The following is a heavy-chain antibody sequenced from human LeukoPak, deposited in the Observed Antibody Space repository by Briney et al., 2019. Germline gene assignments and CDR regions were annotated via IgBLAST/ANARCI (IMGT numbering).Heavy chain of an antibody. J-gene: IGHJ4*02. V-gene: IGHV1-46*02. Sequence: GASVKISCKASGYTFNNYNIHWLRQAPGQGLEWMGIVNPGGHSTNYAQDFQGRLTLTGDTSTSTVYMELSSLRSEDTAVYYCARSGGDFWSGYQNAFDYWGQGTLVTVSS. CDR1: GYTFNNYN. CDR2: VNPGGHST. D-gene: IGHD3-3*01. CDR3: ARSGGDFWSGYQNAFDY.